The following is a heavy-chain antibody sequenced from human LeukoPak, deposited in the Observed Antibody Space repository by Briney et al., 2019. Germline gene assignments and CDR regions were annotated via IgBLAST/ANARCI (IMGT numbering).Heavy chain of an antibody. CDR2: ISSSGSTI. V-gene: IGHV3-48*04. CDR3: ARAQYSSSWYGYYYYYMDV. CDR1: GFTFSSYG. D-gene: IGHD6-13*01. Sequence: PGGSLRLSCAASGFTFSSYGMTWVRQAPGKGLEWASYISSSGSTIYYADSVKGRFTIYRDNAKNSLYLQMNSLRAEDTAVYYCARAQYSSSWYGYYYYYMDVWGKGTTVTVSS. J-gene: IGHJ6*03.